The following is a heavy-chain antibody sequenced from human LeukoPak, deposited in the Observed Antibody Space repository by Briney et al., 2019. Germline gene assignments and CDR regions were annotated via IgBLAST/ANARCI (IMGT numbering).Heavy chain of an antibody. V-gene: IGHV4-30-2*01. D-gene: IGHD6-13*01. Sequence: SQTLSLTCAVSGGSISSGGYSWSWIRQPPGKGLEWIGYIYHSGSTNYNPSLKSRVTISVDTSKNQFSLKLSSVTAADTAVYYCAGSIAAAGRVDYWGQGTLVTVSS. CDR1: GGSISSGGYS. CDR3: AGSIAAAGRVDY. J-gene: IGHJ4*02. CDR2: IYHSGST.